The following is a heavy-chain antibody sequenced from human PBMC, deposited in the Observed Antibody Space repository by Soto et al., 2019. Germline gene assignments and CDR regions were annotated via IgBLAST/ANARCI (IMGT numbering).Heavy chain of an antibody. CDR3: TTDGGVTEYPLFWA. D-gene: IGHD2-8*02. CDR2: LKSKSAGGTS. Sequence: PGGSLRLSCAASGFAFSTYAMTWVRQAPGKGLEWVARLKSKSAGGTSDYAAPVKGRFSISRDESKNTFFLQMNTLKTEDTAVYHCTTDGGVTEYPLFWAWGQGTLVTVSS. J-gene: IGHJ5*02. V-gene: IGHV3-15*01. CDR1: GFAFSTYA.